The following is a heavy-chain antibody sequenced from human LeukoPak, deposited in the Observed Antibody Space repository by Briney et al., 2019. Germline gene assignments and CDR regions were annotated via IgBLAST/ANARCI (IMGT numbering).Heavy chain of an antibody. Sequence: GGSLRLSCAASGFTFSNYWMSWVRQAPGKGLEWVAHIKQDGSDKYYVDSVKGRFTISRDNAKNSLYLQMNSLRAEDTAVYYCARIGITNYHDSSGYFDYWGQGTLVSVSS. CDR3: ARIGITNYHDSSGYFDY. CDR1: GFTFSNYW. V-gene: IGHV3-7*01. J-gene: IGHJ4*02. D-gene: IGHD3-22*01. CDR2: IKQDGSDK.